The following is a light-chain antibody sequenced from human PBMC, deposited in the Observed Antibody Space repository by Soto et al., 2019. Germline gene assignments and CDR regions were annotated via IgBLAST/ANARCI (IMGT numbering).Light chain of an antibody. CDR2: AAS. J-gene: IGKJ4*01. V-gene: IGKV1-27*01. Sequence: DIPMTQSPSSLSASVGDRVTITCRASQGISNNLAWYQQKPGKVPKLLIYAASTLQSGVPSRFSGSGSGTDFTLTISSLQPEDVATYYCQKYYSAPALTFGGGTKVEIK. CDR1: QGISNN. CDR3: QKYYSAPALT.